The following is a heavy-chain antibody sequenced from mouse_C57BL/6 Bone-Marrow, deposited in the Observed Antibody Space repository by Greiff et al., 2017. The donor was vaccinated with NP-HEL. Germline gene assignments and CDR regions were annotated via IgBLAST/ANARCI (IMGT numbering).Heavy chain of an antibody. Sequence: QVQLQQSGAELVRPGASVTLSCKASGYTFTDYEMHWVKQTPVHGLEWIGAIDPETGGTAYNQKFKGKAILTADKSSSTAYMELRSLTSEDSAVYYCTRFNWDEGDFDYWGQGTTLTVSS. CDR1: GYTFTDYE. D-gene: IGHD4-1*01. V-gene: IGHV1-15*01. J-gene: IGHJ2*01. CDR3: TRFNWDEGDFDY. CDR2: IDPETGGT.